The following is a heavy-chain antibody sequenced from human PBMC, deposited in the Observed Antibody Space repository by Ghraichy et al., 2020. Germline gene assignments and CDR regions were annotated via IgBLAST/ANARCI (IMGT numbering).Heavy chain of an antibody. J-gene: IGHJ4*02. CDR1: GFTFNNYA. CDR2: ISGSVSST. V-gene: IGHV3-23*01. CDR3: AKDDRDRSRIIGYIGGYYFDN. Sequence: GGSLRLSCVASGFTFNNYAMGWVRQAPGKGLEWVSVISGSVSSTYYADSVKGRFTISRDNSKTTVYLQMNSLRAEDTAVYYCAKDDRDRSRIIGYIGGYYFDNWGQGTLVTVSS. D-gene: IGHD3-16*01.